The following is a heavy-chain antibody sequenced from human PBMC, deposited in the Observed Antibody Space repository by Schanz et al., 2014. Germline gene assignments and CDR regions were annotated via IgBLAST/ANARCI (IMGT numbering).Heavy chain of an antibody. D-gene: IGHD3-10*01. CDR1: GFTFSTYA. V-gene: IGHV3-23*01. Sequence: EVQLLESGGALVQPGGSLRLSCSASGFTFSTYAMSWVRQAPGKGLEWVSAINGNGGITYYADPVKGRFTISRDNSKNTLYLQMKSLRVEDTAVYYCVKDQGSYGSGSYSYFDYWGQGTLATVSS. CDR2: INGNGGIT. J-gene: IGHJ4*02. CDR3: VKDQGSYGSGSYSYFDY.